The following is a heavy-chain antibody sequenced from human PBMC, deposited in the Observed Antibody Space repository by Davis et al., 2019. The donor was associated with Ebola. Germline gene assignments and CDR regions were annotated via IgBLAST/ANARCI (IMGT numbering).Heavy chain of an antibody. J-gene: IGHJ6*02. CDR1: GYTFTSYG. Sequence: ASVKVSCKASGYTFTSYGISWVRPAPGQGLEWMGWISAYNGNTNYAQKLQGRVTMTTDTSTSTAYMELRSLRSDDTAVYYCARGPIVLMVYASRVGYYGMDVWGQGTTVTVSS. CDR2: ISAYNGNT. CDR3: ARGPIVLMVYASRVGYYGMDV. V-gene: IGHV1-18*01. D-gene: IGHD2-8*01.